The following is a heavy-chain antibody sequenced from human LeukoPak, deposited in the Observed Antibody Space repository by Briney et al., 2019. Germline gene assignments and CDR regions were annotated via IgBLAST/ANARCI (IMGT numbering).Heavy chain of an antibody. Sequence: GESLKISCKGSGYSFTSYWIGWVRQMPGKGLEWMGIIYPGDSDTRYSPSFQGQVTISADKSISTAYLQWSSLKASDTAMYYCARLPVTYYYDSSGYLDYWSQGTLVTVSS. D-gene: IGHD3-22*01. J-gene: IGHJ4*02. CDR2: IYPGDSDT. V-gene: IGHV5-51*01. CDR3: ARLPVTYYYDSSGYLDY. CDR1: GYSFTSYW.